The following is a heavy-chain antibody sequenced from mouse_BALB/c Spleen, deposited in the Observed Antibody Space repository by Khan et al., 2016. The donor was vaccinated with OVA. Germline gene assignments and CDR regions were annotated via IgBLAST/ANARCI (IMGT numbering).Heavy chain of an antibody. J-gene: IGHJ2*01. Sequence: QVQLQQPGAELVKAGASVKMSCKASGYTFTSYWMHWVKQRLGQGLEWFAETNPTNGRTYYNETFKSTATLTVDKSSSTAYMLLSGPTFEDSAVYYCARIKKIVATYFDYWGQGTTLTVSS. D-gene: IGHD1-1*01. CDR3: ARIKKIVATYFDY. V-gene: IGHV1S81*02. CDR2: TNPTNGRT. CDR1: GYTFTSYW.